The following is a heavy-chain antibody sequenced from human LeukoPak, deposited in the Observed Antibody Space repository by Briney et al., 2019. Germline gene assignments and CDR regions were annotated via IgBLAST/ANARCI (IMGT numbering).Heavy chain of an antibody. V-gene: IGHV3-30*18. J-gene: IGHJ4*02. Sequence: GRSLRLSCAGAGLSFSSYGMHWVRQAPVKGLEWVAVVSDDGSDKYYADSVKGRFTISRDNSKNTLYLQMNSLRGEDTAVYYCAKDGPYTSSFDYWGQGTLVTVSS. CDR3: AKDGPYTSSFDY. D-gene: IGHD6-13*01. CDR1: GLSFSSYG. CDR2: VSDDGSDK.